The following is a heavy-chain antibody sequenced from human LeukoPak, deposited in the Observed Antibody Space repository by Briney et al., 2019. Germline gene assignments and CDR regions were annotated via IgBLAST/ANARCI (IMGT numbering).Heavy chain of an antibody. CDR3: ASYYYGSGRGVY. V-gene: IGHV3-30*03. J-gene: IGHJ4*02. D-gene: IGHD3-10*01. Sequence: GGSLRLSCAASGFTFSSYGMHWVRQAPGKGLEWVAVISYDGSNKYYADSVKGRFTISRDNSKNTLYLQMNSLRAEDTAVYYCASYYYGSGRGVYWGQGTLVTVSS. CDR2: ISYDGSNK. CDR1: GFTFSSYG.